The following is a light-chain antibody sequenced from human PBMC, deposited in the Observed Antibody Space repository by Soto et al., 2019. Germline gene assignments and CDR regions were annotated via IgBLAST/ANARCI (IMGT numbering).Light chain of an antibody. Sequence: AIRLTQSQSSLSASTGESVTLTARASQGISSYLAWYQQKPGKAPKLLIYAASTLQSGVPSRFSGSGSGTDFTLTISCLQSEDFATYYCQQYYSYPQTFGQGTKVDI. CDR3: QQYYSYPQT. CDR1: QGISSY. J-gene: IGKJ1*01. CDR2: AAS. V-gene: IGKV1-8*01.